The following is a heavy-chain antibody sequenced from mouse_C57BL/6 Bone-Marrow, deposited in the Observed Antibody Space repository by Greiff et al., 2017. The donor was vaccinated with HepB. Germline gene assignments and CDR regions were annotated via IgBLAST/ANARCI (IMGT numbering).Heavy chain of an antibody. J-gene: IGHJ1*03. CDR1: GYSITSGYY. CDR2: ISYDGSN. Sequence: EVHLVESGPGLVKPSQSLSLTCSVTGYSITSGYYWNWIRQFPGNKLEWMGYISYDGSNNYNPSLKNRISITRDPSKNQFFLKLNSVTTEDTATYYCARDPYYYGSSCWYFDVWGTGTTVTVSS. D-gene: IGHD1-1*01. V-gene: IGHV3-6*01. CDR3: ARDPYYYGSSCWYFDV.